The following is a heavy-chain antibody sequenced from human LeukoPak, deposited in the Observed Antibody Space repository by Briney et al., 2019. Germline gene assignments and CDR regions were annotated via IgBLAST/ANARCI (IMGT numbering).Heavy chain of an antibody. J-gene: IGHJ6*03. V-gene: IGHV3-30*02. CDR1: GFSFSTYG. CDR3: ARAAGTYSYYMDV. CDR2: IRYEGVNK. Sequence: PGGSLRLSCGASGFSFSTYGMDWVRLAPGKGLEWVAFIRYEGVNKYYSDSVRGRFTISRDNSKSTLYLQMNSLRTEDTAVYYCARAAGTYSYYMDVWGKGSTVTISS. D-gene: IGHD1-26*01.